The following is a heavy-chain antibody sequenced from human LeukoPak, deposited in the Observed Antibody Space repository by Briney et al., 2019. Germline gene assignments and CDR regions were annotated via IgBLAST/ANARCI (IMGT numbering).Heavy chain of an antibody. CDR1: GFTFSNYW. D-gene: IGHD3-22*01. CDR2: IRRDGSET. CDR3: ARDDTHYGSSCSFYDAFDI. V-gene: IGHV3-7*01. J-gene: IGHJ3*02. Sequence: VRSLRLSCAASGFTFSNYWMTWVRRAPGKGLEWVANIRRDGSETHYADSVMGRFTISRANAKNSLYLQMNSLRAEDTAVYYCARDDTHYGSSCSFYDAFDIWGQGTMVTVSS.